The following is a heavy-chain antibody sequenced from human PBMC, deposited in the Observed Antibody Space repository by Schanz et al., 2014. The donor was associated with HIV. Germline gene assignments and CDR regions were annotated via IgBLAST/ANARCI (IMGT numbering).Heavy chain of an antibody. CDR2: MSHDGFSK. J-gene: IGHJ3*01. D-gene: IGHD6-19*01. CDR1: GLTFSSSI. Sequence: QVQLVESGGGVVQPGRSLRLSCTASGLTFSSSIMHWVRQAPGKGLEWVAGMSHDGFSKYFADSWKGRFAISREDSKNTVHLQMDSLRPEDTAVYYCAREGESSGRAGLFDLWGQGAMVTVSS. CDR3: AREGESSGRAGLFDL. V-gene: IGHV3-30*09.